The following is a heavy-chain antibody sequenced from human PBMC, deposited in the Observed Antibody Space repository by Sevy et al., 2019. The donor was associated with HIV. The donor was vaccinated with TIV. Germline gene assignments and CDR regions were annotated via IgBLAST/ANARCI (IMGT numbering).Heavy chain of an antibody. CDR2: INPNSGGT. Sequence: ASVKVSCKASGYTFTGYYMHWVRQAPGQGLEWMGWINPNSGGTNDAQKFQGRVTMTRDTSISTAYMELSRLRSDDTAVYYCARDREYYYDSSGYYYAAAFDIWGQGTMVTVSS. V-gene: IGHV1-2*02. D-gene: IGHD3-22*01. CDR3: ARDREYYYDSSGYYYAAAFDI. J-gene: IGHJ3*02. CDR1: GYTFTGYY.